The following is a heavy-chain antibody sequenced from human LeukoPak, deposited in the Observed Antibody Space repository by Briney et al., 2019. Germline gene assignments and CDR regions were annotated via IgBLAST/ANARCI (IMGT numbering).Heavy chain of an antibody. J-gene: IGHJ6*03. D-gene: IGHD6-13*01. CDR2: IYSGGST. V-gene: IGHV3-53*01. CDR1: GFTVSSNY. CDR3: ARGRYSSSWYVGNYYYYYYMDV. Sequence: PGGSLRLSCAASGFTVSSNYMSWVRQAPGKGLEWVSVIYSGGSTYYAGSVKGRFTISRDNSKNTLYLQMNSLRAQDTAVYYCARGRYSSSWYVGNYYYYYYMDVWGKGTTVTVSS.